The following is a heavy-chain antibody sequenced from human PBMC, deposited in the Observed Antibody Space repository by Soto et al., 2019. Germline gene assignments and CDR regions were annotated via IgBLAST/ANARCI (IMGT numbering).Heavy chain of an antibody. J-gene: IGHJ4*02. Sequence: EVQLLESGGGLVQPGGSLRLSCAASGFTFSSYAMSWVRQAPGKGLEWVSGIGGSGAGTNYADSVKGRFTIYRDNSKNTLYLQMSSLRAEDTAVYYCARGGGIAVAGTHLDYWGQGTLVTVSS. CDR1: GFTFSSYA. CDR3: ARGGGIAVAGTHLDY. D-gene: IGHD6-19*01. V-gene: IGHV3-23*01. CDR2: IGGSGAGT.